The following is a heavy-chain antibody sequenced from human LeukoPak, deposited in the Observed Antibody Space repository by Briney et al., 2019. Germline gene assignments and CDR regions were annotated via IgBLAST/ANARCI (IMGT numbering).Heavy chain of an antibody. CDR2: ISSSSSTI. CDR3: ARGGYYGSGPGPYYFDY. CDR1: GFTFSSYS. Sequence: GGSLRLSCAASGFTFSSYSMNWVRQAPGKGLEWVSYISSSSSTIYYADSVKGRFTISRDNAKNFLYLQMNSLRVDDTAVYYCARGGYYGSGPGPYYFDYWGQGTLVTVSS. J-gene: IGHJ4*02. V-gene: IGHV3-48*04. D-gene: IGHD3-10*01.